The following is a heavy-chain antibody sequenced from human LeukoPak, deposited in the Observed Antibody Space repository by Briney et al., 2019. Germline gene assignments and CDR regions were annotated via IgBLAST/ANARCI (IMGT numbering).Heavy chain of an antibody. Sequence: GRSLRLSCAASGFTFSSYAVHWVRQAPGKGLEWVAVISYDGSNKYYADSVKGRFTISRDNAKNSLYLQMNSLRAEDTAVYYCARDPDSSGYYPIYYYGMDVWGQGTTVTVSS. J-gene: IGHJ6*02. CDR2: ISYDGSNK. CDR3: ARDPDSSGYYPIYYYGMDV. CDR1: GFTFSSYA. D-gene: IGHD3-22*01. V-gene: IGHV3-30*04.